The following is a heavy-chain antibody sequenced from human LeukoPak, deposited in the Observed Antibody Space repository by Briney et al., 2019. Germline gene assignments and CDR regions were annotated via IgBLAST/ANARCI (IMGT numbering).Heavy chain of an antibody. Sequence: QPGGSLRLSCTTSGLTFSSYEMSWVRQAPGKGLEWVAVISIDGNNKYYGDSVKGRFTISRDNSKNTLYLQINSLRPEDTPVYYCAKDQSQWGQGTLVIVSS. V-gene: IGHV3-30*18. CDR2: ISIDGNNK. CDR1: GLTFSSYE. J-gene: IGHJ4*02. CDR3: AKDQSQ.